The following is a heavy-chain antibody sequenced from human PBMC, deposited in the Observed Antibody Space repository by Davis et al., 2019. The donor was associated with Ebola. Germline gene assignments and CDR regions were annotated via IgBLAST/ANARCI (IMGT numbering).Heavy chain of an antibody. Sequence: PGGSLRLSCAASGFTFRSYAMHWVRQAPGKGLEWVSGVSSGGDSTYYADSVKGRFTISRDNSENTVYLQMNSLRAEDTAVYYCAKVPYSSTWYHWGQGTLVTVSS. V-gene: IGHV3-23*01. D-gene: IGHD2/OR15-2a*01. CDR2: VSSGGDST. J-gene: IGHJ4*02. CDR1: GFTFRSYA. CDR3: AKVPYSSTWYH.